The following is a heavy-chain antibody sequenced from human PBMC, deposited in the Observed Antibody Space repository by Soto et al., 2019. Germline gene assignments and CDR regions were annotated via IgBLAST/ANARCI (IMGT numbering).Heavy chain of an antibody. CDR1: GGSTNSGDYY. CDR2: IYYSGST. V-gene: IGHV4-30-4*01. J-gene: IGHJ6*02. CDR3: ARVGNGMDV. Sequence: QVQLQESGPGLVKPSQTLSLTCTVSGGSTNSGDYYWSWVRQPPGKGLEWIGYIYYSGSTYYDPSLKSRLTISLDTSKNLFSLNLSSVTAADTAVYYCARVGNGMDVWGQGTTVTVSS.